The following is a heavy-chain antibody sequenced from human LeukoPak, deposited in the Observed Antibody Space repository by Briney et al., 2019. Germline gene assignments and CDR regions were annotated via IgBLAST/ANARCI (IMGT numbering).Heavy chain of an antibody. Sequence: XSVKVSCKASGYTFTGYYMHWVRQAPGQGLEWMGWINPNNGGTKYGKKFQGRVTMTSDTSISTAYMELSRLRYDDTAMYYCARDRGSSWFADYWGQGTLVTVSS. J-gene: IGHJ4*02. D-gene: IGHD6-13*01. V-gene: IGHV1-2*02. CDR2: INPNNGGT. CDR3: ARDRGSSWFADY. CDR1: GYTFTGYY.